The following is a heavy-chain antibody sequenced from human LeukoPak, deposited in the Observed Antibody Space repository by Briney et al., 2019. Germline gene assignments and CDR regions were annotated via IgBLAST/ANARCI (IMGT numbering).Heavy chain of an antibody. CDR1: GGSISSSNW. D-gene: IGHD5-18*01. Sequence: SETLSLTCAVSGGSISSSNWWSWVRQPPGKGLEWIGEIYHSGSTNYNPSLKSRVTISVDKSKNQFSLKLSSVTAADTAVYYCARTTEGGYSYGYFYYYYMDVWGKGTTVTISS. V-gene: IGHV4-4*02. CDR3: ARTTEGGYSYGYFYYYYMDV. CDR2: IYHSGST. J-gene: IGHJ6*03.